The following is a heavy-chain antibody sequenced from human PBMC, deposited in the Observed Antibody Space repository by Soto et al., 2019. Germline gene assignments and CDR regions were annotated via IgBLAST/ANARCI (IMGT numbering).Heavy chain of an antibody. CDR3: ARATVGASDFGFDS. CDR2: LYSGGST. J-gene: IGHJ4*02. CDR1: GFTVSDYY. D-gene: IGHD1-26*01. V-gene: IGHV3-53*01. Sequence: EVQLVESGGGLVQPGGSLRLSCAASGFTVSDYYMTWVRQAPGKGLEWVSLLYSGGSTIYADSVKGRLTISRDSSKNTLYLQMNSRRVEDTAVYYCARATVGASDFGFDSWGQGTLVTVSS.